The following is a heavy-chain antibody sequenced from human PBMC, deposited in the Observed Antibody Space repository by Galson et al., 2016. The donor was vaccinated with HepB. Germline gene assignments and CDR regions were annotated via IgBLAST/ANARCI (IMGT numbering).Heavy chain of an antibody. Sequence: SVKVSCKASGGTFSSYGISWVRQAPGQGLEWMGAITPIFGTADSAQKFQGRVTITADKSTSTSYMELSSLRSEDTAVYYCARGDTAIVASFLDYWGQGTLVTVSS. CDR3: ARGDTAIVASFLDY. CDR1: GGTFSSYG. CDR2: ITPIFGTA. D-gene: IGHD5-18*01. J-gene: IGHJ4*02. V-gene: IGHV1-69*06.